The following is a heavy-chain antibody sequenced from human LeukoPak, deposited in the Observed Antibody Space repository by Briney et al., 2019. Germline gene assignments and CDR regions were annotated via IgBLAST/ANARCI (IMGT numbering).Heavy chain of an antibody. CDR3: ATSNPHYDMSMDV. CDR2: INPNSGGT. J-gene: IGHJ6*03. CDR1: GGTFSSYA. Sequence: ASVKVSCKASGGTFSSYAISWVRQAPGQGLEWMGWINPNSGGTNYAQKFQGRVTMTRDTSISTAYMELSRLRSDDTAVYYCATSNPHYDMSMDVWGKGTTVTIFS. V-gene: IGHV1-2*02. D-gene: IGHD3-9*01.